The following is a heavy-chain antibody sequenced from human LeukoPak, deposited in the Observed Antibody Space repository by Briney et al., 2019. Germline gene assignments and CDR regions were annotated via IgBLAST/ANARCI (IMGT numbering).Heavy chain of an antibody. CDR3: AKAGIGAADAGFRCED. J-gene: IGHJ4*02. CDR1: GFTFSDYA. D-gene: IGHD6-13*01. V-gene: IGHV3-23*01. CDR2: ASYYVGKQ. Sequence: GGSLTLSCAASGFTFSDYAMSWVRQAPGKGLEWVSTASYYVGKQYHADSVRGRFTVSRDNSRNTVSLQMSSLRVEDTGIYYCAKAGIGAADAGFRCEDWGQGTMVTVSS.